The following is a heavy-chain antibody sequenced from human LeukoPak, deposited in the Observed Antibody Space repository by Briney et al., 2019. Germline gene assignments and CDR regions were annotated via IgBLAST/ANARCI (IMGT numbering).Heavy chain of an antibody. J-gene: IGHJ4*02. CDR3: GKTTVGYSSGRYPGWPVDY. Sequence: GGSLRLSCAPSGFTFNSYAMYWVRQAPGKGLEWTSGIFGSGGSPHYADSVKGRFTISRDNSQEIVYLQLDSLRVEDTALYYCGKTTVGYSSGRYPGWPVDYWGQGALVTVSS. V-gene: IGHV3-23*01. CDR1: GFTFNSYA. D-gene: IGHD2-15*01. CDR2: IFGSGGSP.